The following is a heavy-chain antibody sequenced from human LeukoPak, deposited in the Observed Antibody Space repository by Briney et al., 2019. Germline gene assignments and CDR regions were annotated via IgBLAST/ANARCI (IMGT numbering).Heavy chain of an antibody. CDR2: ISFDKTTK. J-gene: IGHJ4*02. D-gene: IGHD3-22*01. Sequence: GGSLRLSCAASGFAFGRYAMHWVRQPPGKGLEWVAVISFDKTTKDYGDSVKGRFTISRDNSENKVYLQMNNVRVDDTAVYYCVRDVQGREETVVGDYWGQGTRVTVSS. CDR1: GFAFGRYA. V-gene: IGHV3-33*01. CDR3: VRDVQGREETVVGDY.